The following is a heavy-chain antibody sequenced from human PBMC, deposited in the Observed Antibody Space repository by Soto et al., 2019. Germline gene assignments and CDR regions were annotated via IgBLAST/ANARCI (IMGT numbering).Heavy chain of an antibody. D-gene: IGHD6-13*01. J-gene: IGHJ6*02. CDR3: ARDSIAAAGNYYYYGMAV. CDR2: ISSSSSTI. V-gene: IGHV3-48*02. Sequence: PGGSLRLSCAASGFTFSSYSMNWVRQAPGKGLEWVSYISSSSSTIYYADSVKGRFTISRDNAKNSLYLQMNSLRDEDTAVYYCARDSIAAAGNYYYYGMAVWGQGTTVTVSS. CDR1: GFTFSSYS.